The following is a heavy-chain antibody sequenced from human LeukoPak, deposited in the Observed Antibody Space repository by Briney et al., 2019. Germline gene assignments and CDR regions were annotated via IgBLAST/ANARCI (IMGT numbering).Heavy chain of an antibody. V-gene: IGHV4-4*07. J-gene: IGHJ6*02. CDR3: AREHAGSYYYYGMDV. D-gene: IGHD1-14*01. Sequence: PSETLSLTCTVSGGSVSSYYWSWIRQPAGKGLEWIGRIYTSGSTNYNPSLKSQVTMSVDTSKNQFSLKLSSATAADTAVYYCAREHAGSYYYYGMDVWGQGTLVTVSS. CDR1: GGSVSSYY. CDR2: IYTSGST.